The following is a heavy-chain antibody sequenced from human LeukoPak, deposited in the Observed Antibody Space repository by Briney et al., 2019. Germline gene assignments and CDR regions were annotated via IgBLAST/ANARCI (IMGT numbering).Heavy chain of an antibody. CDR2: SSPIHNMI. Sequence: ASVKVSCKVSGSSFSSCTISWVRQAPRQGLEWMGRSSPIHNMINYAQNFQDRVTITADKSTSTAYMELSSLRSEDTAIYYCARGAVAGLEGVDYWGQGTQVTVSS. V-gene: IGHV1-69*02. D-gene: IGHD6-19*01. CDR1: GSSFSSCT. CDR3: ARGAVAGLEGVDY. J-gene: IGHJ4*02.